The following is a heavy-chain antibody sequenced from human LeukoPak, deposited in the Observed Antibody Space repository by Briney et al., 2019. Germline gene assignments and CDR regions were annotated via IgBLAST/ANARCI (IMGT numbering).Heavy chain of an antibody. D-gene: IGHD6-19*01. V-gene: IGHV3-23*01. CDR2: ITSRGGTT. Sequence: GGSLRLSCAASGFTFSTYGMSWVRQAPGKGLEWVSSITSRGGTTDYADSVKGRFTISRDNSKDTLYLQMNSLRADDTAVYYCAKGWQYSSGWDPYFDYWGQGTLVTVSS. CDR1: GFTFSTYG. J-gene: IGHJ4*02. CDR3: AKGWQYSSGWDPYFDY.